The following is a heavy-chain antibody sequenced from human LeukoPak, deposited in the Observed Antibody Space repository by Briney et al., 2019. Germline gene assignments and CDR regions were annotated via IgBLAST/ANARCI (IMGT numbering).Heavy chain of an antibody. D-gene: IGHD6-19*01. Sequence: GRSLRLSCVASGFTFSSYAMHWVRQAPGKGLEWVAVISYDGSNKYYADSVKGRFTISRDNSKNTLYLQMNSLRAEDTAVYYCASRSVAGTLSYFDYWGQGTLVTVSS. CDR3: ASRSVAGTLSYFDY. CDR1: GFTFSSYA. CDR2: ISYDGSNK. V-gene: IGHV3-30-3*01. J-gene: IGHJ4*02.